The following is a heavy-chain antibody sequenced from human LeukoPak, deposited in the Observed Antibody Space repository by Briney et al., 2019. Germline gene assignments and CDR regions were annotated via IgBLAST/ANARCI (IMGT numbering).Heavy chain of an antibody. Sequence: ASVKVSCKVSGYILTELSMHWVRQAPGKGLEWMGGFDPEDGETIYAQKFQGRVTMTEDTSTDTAHMELSSLRSEDTAVYYCATNLVISVGATGFACCAFDIWGQGTMVTVSS. CDR3: ATNLVISVGATGFACCAFDI. CDR2: FDPEDGET. V-gene: IGHV1-24*01. CDR1: GYILTELS. J-gene: IGHJ3*02. D-gene: IGHD1-26*01.